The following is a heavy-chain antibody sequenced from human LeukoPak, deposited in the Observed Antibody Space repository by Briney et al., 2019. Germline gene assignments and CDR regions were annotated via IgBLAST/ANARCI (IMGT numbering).Heavy chain of an antibody. Sequence: GGSLRLSCAASGFTFSSYSMNWVRQAPGKGLEWVSSISSSSSYIYYADSVKGRFTISRDNAKNSLHLQMNSLRAEDTAVYYCARDCRPSSSWYPRWFDPWGQGTLVTVSS. V-gene: IGHV3-21*01. CDR2: ISSSSSYI. D-gene: IGHD6-13*01. CDR1: GFTFSSYS. CDR3: ARDCRPSSSWYPRWFDP. J-gene: IGHJ5*02.